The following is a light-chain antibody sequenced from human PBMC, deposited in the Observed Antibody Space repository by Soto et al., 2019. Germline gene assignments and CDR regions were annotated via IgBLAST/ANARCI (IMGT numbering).Light chain of an antibody. Sequence: EIVMTQSPATLSASPWERATLSCRASQSVSSNLAWYQQKPGQAPRLLIYGASTRATGIPARFSGSGSGTEFTLTISSLQSEDFAVYYCHQRQSWPRTFGQGTKVDIK. CDR3: HQRQSWPRT. V-gene: IGKV3-15*01. CDR2: GAS. CDR1: QSVSSN. J-gene: IGKJ1*01.